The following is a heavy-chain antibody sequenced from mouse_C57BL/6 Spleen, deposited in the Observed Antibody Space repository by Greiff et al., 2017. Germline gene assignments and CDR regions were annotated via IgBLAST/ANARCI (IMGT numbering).Heavy chain of an antibody. CDR2: IYPGNSDT. D-gene: IGHD1-1*01. J-gene: IGHJ2*01. CDR1: GYTFTSYW. V-gene: IGHV1-5*01. Sequence: EVQLQQSGTVLARPGASVKMSCKTSGYTFTSYWMHWVKQRPGQGLEWIGAIYPGNSDTSYNQKFKGKAKLTAVTSASTAYMELSSLTNEDSAVYYCTRYYGSSYEDFDYWGQGTTLTVSS. CDR3: TRYYGSSYEDFDY.